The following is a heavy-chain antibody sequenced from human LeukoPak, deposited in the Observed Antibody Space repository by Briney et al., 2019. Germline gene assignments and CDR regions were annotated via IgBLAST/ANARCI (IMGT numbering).Heavy chain of an antibody. CDR3: SRDRGAAALDY. J-gene: IGHJ4*02. Sequence: GRSLRLSCAASGLTFTNYGMHWVRQAPGKGLEWVAVIWFDGSNKYYADSVKGRFTISRDNSNNTLYLQMNSLRAEDTAVYYCSRDRGAAALDYWGQGTLVTVSS. CDR2: IWFDGSNK. CDR1: GLTFTNYG. V-gene: IGHV3-33*01. D-gene: IGHD6-13*01.